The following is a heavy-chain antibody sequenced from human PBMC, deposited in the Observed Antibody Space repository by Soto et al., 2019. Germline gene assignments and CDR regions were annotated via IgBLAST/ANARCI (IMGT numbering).Heavy chain of an antibody. J-gene: IGHJ4*02. Sequence: PSETLSLTCTVSGGSISSGDYYWSWIRQPPGRGLEWIGYIYYSGSTYYNPSLKSRVTISVDTSKNQFSLKLSSVTAADTAVYYCARAVDIVALPDYFDYWGQGTLVTVSS. CDR2: IYYSGST. D-gene: IGHD5-12*01. CDR1: GGSISSGDYY. V-gene: IGHV4-30-4*01. CDR3: ARAVDIVALPDYFDY.